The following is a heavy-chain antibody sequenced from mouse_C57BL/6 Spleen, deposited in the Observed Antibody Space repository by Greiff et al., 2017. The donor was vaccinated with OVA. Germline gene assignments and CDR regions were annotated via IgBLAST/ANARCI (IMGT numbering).Heavy chain of an antibody. CDR2: IYPGVGET. CDR1: GFNITDYY. V-gene: IGHV14-2*01. Sequence: VQLQQSGAELVKPGASVKLSCTASGFNITDYYMPWVKQRTEQGLEWIGRIYPGVGETKYAPKFQGKATITADTSSNTAYLQLSSLTSEDTAVYYCATLRVYDYFYAMGYWGQGTTVTVSS. CDR3: ATLRVYDYFYAMGY. J-gene: IGHJ4*01. D-gene: IGHD2-4*01.